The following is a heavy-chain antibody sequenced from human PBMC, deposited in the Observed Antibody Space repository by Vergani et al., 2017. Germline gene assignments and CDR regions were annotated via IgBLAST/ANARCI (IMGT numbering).Heavy chain of an antibody. Sequence: QVQLVQSGAEVEKPGSSVKVSCKASGGTFITTAFSWVRQAPGQGLEWMGRIIPIYSAVNYAQKFQGRVTITADTSTGTVYMELNSLRSEDTAVYYCARERIAAARNWFDPWGQGTLVTVSS. J-gene: IGHJ5*02. CDR3: ARERIAAARNWFDP. V-gene: IGHV1-69*06. D-gene: IGHD6-13*01. CDR1: GGTFITTA. CDR2: IIPIYSAV.